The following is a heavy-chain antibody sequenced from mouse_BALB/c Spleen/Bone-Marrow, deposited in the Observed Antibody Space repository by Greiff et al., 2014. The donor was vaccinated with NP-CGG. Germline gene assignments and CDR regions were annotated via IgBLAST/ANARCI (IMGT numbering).Heavy chain of an antibody. D-gene: IGHD2-14*01. V-gene: IGHV14-3*02. CDR3: AYYRYDEGSFAF. CDR1: GFNIKDTY. Sequence: EVQLQQSGAELVKPGASVKLSCTASGFNIKDTYMHWVEQRPEQGLEWIVGIDPANGNTKYDPKFQGKATITADTPSNTAYLQLSSLTSEDTAVYYCAYYRYDEGSFAFWGQGTLVTVSA. CDR2: IDPANGNT. J-gene: IGHJ3*01.